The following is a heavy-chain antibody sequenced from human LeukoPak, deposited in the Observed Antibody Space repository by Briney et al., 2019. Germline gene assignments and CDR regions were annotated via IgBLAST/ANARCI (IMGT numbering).Heavy chain of an antibody. D-gene: IGHD3-3*01. Sequence: PGGSLRLSCAASGFTFNSYWMNWVRQAPGKGLEWIGYIYYSGSTNYNPSLKSRVTISVDTSKNQFSLKLSSVTAADTAVYYCARVAGQNYDFWSGFGDAFDIWGQGTMVTVSS. CDR1: GFTFNSYW. CDR3: ARVAGQNYDFWSGFGDAFDI. CDR2: IYYSGST. J-gene: IGHJ3*02. V-gene: IGHV4-59*01.